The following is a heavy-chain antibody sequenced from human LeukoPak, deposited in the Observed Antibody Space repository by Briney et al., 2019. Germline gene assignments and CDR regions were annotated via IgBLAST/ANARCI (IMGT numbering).Heavy chain of an antibody. CDR1: GFTFDDYA. V-gene: IGHV3-9*01. CDR2: ISWNSGSI. J-gene: IGHJ4*02. Sequence: GGSLRLSCAASGFTFDDYAMHWVRQAPGKGLEWVSGISWNSGSIGYADSVKGRFTISRDNAKNSLYLQMNSLRAEDTALYYCAKAHVQGYFDYWGQGTLVTVSS. CDR3: AKAHVQGYFDY.